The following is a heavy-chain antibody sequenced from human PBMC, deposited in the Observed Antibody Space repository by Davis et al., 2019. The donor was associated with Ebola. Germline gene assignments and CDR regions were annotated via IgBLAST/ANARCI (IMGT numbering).Heavy chain of an antibody. J-gene: IGHJ4*02. CDR1: GYSFTNYW. CDR2: IYPGDSDT. V-gene: IGHV5-51*01. CDR3: ARRNHYDFWSGYLI. Sequence: KVSCKGSGYSFTNYWIVWVRQMPGKGLEWMGIIYPGDSDTRYSPSFQGQVTISADKSISTAYLQWSSLKASDTAMYYCARRNHYDFWSGYLIWGQGTLVTVSS. D-gene: IGHD3-3*01.